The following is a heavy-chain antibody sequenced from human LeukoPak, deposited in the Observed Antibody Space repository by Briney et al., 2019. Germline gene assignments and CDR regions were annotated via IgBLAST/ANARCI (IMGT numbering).Heavy chain of an antibody. D-gene: IGHD6-13*01. Sequence: GGSLRLSCAASGFTFSSYAMSWVRQAPGKGLEWVSGSGSGGSTYYADSVKGRFTISRDNPKNTLFLQMNSLRGEDTAVYFCAKHQPPVPNHFDNWGQGTLVTVSS. CDR3: AKHQPPVPNHFDN. J-gene: IGHJ4*02. CDR2: SGSGGST. V-gene: IGHV3-23*01. CDR1: GFTFSSYA.